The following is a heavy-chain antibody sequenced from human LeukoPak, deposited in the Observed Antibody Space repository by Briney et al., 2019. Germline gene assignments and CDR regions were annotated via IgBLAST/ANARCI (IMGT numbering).Heavy chain of an antibody. V-gene: IGHV3-23*01. CDR1: GFTFSSYA. CDR3: AKVRYSGSYYGYFDY. D-gene: IGHD1-26*01. J-gene: IGHJ4*02. Sequence: GGSLRLSCAASGFTFSSYALSWVRQAQGKGLEWVSIISISGGSTYYADSVKGRFTISRDNSKSTLYLQMNSLRAGDTAVYYCAKVRYSGSYYGYFDYWGQGTLVTVSS. CDR2: ISISGGST.